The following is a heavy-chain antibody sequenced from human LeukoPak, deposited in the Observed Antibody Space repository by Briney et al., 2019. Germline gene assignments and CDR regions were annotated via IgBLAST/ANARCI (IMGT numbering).Heavy chain of an antibody. CDR3: GNMVRSLVRG. J-gene: IGHJ3*01. V-gene: IGHV2-5*02. CDR1: GFSLSSSGLA. CDR2: VYWDDDK. D-gene: IGHD3-10*01. Sequence: KPSGPTLVKPTQTLTLTCTFSGFSLSSSGLAVAWIRQLPGKALEWLALVYWDDDKRFNSSLNNRLTIVKDTSKNQVVLRLTGVDPEDTATYYCGNMVRSLVRGWGQGTMVTVSS.